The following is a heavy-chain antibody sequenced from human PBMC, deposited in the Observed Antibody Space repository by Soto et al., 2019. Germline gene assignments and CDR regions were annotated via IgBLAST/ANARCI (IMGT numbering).Heavy chain of an antibody. D-gene: IGHD3-3*01. Sequence: RLSFAASGFTFSSYKINWVRPAPGKGLEWVSSISSSSSYIYYADSVKGRFTISRDNAKNSLYLQMNSLRAEDTAVYYCARDRSGLGAFDIWGQGTMVTVSS. CDR2: ISSSSSYI. CDR1: GFTFSSYK. J-gene: IGHJ3*02. V-gene: IGHV3-21*01. CDR3: ARDRSGLGAFDI.